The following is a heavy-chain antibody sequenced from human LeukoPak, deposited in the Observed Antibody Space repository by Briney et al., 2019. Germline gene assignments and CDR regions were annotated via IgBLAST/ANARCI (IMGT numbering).Heavy chain of an antibody. J-gene: IGHJ4*02. CDR1: GGSISSYY. D-gene: IGHD6-19*01. CDR2: IYYSGST. CDR3: ARHRVRGSGWYYFDY. V-gene: IGHV4-59*08. Sequence: SETLSLTCTVSGGSISSYYWSWIRQPPGKGLEWIGYIYYSGSTNYNPSLKSRVTISVDTSKNQFSLKLSSVTAADTAVYYCARHRVRGSGWYYFDYWGQGTLVTVSS.